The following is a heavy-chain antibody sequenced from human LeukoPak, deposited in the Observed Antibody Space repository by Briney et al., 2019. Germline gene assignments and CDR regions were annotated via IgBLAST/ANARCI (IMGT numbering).Heavy chain of an antibody. D-gene: IGHD3-22*01. CDR1: GYTLTELS. Sequence: ASVKVSCKIFGYTLTELSMHWVRQAPGKGLEWMGGFDPEDGETIYAQKFQGRVTMTEDTSTDTAYMELSSLRSEDTAVYYCATDSANSNGGFDHWGQGTLVTVSS. CDR2: FDPEDGET. V-gene: IGHV1-24*01. CDR3: ATDSANSNGGFDH. J-gene: IGHJ4*02.